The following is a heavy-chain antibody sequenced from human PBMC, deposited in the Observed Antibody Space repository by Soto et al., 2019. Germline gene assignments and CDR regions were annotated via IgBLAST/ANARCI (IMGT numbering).Heavy chain of an antibody. D-gene: IGHD1-7*01. CDR1: GFTFSSYG. CDR2: ISYDGSNK. J-gene: IGHJ4*02. CDR3: AKSSTWNYKTFSDY. Sequence: GGSLRLSCAASGFTFSSYGMHWVRQAPGKGLEWVAVISYDGSNKYYADSVKGRFTISRDNSKNTLYLQMNSLRAEDTAVYYCAKSSTWNYKTFSDYWGQGTLATVSS. V-gene: IGHV3-30*18.